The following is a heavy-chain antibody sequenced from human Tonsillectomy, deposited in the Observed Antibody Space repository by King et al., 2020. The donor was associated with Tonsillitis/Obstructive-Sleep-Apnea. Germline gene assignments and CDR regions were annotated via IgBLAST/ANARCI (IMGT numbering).Heavy chain of an antibody. D-gene: IGHD1-7*01. V-gene: IGHV4-4*02. Sequence: QLQESGPGLVKPSGTLSLTCTVSGGSISSTNWWSWVRQPPGKGLEWIGEIYHSGNTNYNPSLKSRVTISVDKSKNQFSLRLNSMTAADTAVYYCARIDGNERRDWDYRWCFDAWGQGTLVTVSS. CDR1: GGSISSTNW. J-gene: IGHJ4*02. CDR2: IYHSGNT. CDR3: ARIDGNERRDWDYRWCFDA.